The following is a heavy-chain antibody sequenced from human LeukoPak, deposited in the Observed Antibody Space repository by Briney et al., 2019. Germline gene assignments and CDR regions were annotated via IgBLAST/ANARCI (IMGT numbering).Heavy chain of an antibody. CDR2: IKQYVSQK. D-gene: IGHD7-27*01. V-gene: IGHV3-7*02. J-gene: IGHJ4*02. CDR1: GLSFSTYW. Sequence: GGSLRLSCAASGLSFSTYWMTWVRQAPGKGLEWVDHIKQYVSQKYYFPSLTGRFPISRHNPHNSLYVQMNSLRAEDTAVYYCASWKTGIPYFDYWGQGTLVTVSS. CDR3: ASWKTGIPYFDY.